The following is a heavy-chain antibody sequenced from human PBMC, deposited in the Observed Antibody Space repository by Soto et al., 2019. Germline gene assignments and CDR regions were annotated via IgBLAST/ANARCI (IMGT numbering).Heavy chain of an antibody. D-gene: IGHD3-10*01. J-gene: IGHJ5*02. CDR1: GYTFTGYF. CDR2: INPYSGGA. CDR3: ARVIRGAYYNSPLDT. Sequence: VKVSCKASGYTFTGYFMHWVRQAPGQGLEWMGWINPYSGGADYAQSFQGRVTMTRDTSISTVYMELSRLRFDDTAVYYCARVIRGAYYNSPLDTWGQGTVVTVSS. V-gene: IGHV1-2*02.